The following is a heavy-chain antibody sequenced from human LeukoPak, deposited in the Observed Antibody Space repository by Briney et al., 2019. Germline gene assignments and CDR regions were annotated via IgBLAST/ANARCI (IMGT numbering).Heavy chain of an antibody. J-gene: IGHJ4*02. CDR3: ARGDGYNSDFDY. D-gene: IGHD5-24*01. Sequence: PSETLSLICTVSGGSISSSSYYWGWIRQPPGKGLEWIGSIYHSGSTNYNPSLKSRVTISVDTSKNQFSLKLSSVTAADTAVYYCARGDGYNSDFDYWGQGTLVTVSS. CDR1: GGSISSSSYY. V-gene: IGHV4-39*07. CDR2: IYHSGST.